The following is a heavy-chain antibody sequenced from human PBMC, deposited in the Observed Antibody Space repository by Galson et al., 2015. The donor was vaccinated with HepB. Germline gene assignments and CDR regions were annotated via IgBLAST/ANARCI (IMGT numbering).Heavy chain of an antibody. CDR2: IHYYVDHQ. D-gene: IGHD1-1*01. Sequence: SLRLSCAASGFTFRNYGMHWVRQAPGKGLEWVAFIHYYVDHQNYIDSVKGRFTVSRDNSKNTLYLQMNSLRSEDTGLYYCARHAAVWNDGRYKSREHCMDVWGKGTTVTVS. J-gene: IGHJ6*03. CDR1: GFTFRNYG. CDR3: ARHAAVWNDGRYKSREHCMDV. V-gene: IGHV3-30*02.